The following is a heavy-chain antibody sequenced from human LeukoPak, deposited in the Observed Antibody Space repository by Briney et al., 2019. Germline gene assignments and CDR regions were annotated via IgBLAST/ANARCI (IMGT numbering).Heavy chain of an antibody. CDR2: IGARATTT. CDR3: AKAGGHDWNHWYFDL. J-gene: IGHJ2*01. D-gene: IGHD5-12*01. CDR1: GFTFTTYA. Sequence: GGSLRLSCAASGFTFTTYAMSWVRQAPGKGLEWVSSIGARATTTYYTGSVKGRFTTSRDNSQNTLYLQMNSLRVEDTAVYYCAKAGGHDWNHWYFDLWGRGTLVTVSS. V-gene: IGHV3-23*01.